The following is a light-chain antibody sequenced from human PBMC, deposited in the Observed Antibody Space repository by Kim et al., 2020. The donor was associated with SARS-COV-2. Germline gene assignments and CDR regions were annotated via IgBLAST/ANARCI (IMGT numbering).Light chain of an antibody. CDR3: QQFKNYPRT. Sequence: ASVGDRVTIPCRASQDITTALAWYQQKPGKTPKLLMYDVSTLESGVPSRFSGSGSGTDFTLTIGSLQPEDFATYYCQQFKNYPRTFGQGTKVEIK. CDR1: QDITTA. J-gene: IGKJ1*01. V-gene: IGKV1D-13*01. CDR2: DVS.